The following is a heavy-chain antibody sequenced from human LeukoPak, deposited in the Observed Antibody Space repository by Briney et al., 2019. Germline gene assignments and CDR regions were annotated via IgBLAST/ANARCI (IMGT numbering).Heavy chain of an antibody. CDR2: VSGSGGST. J-gene: IGHJ4*02. D-gene: IGHD3-22*01. CDR3: AKRGVVIRVILVGFHKEAYYFDS. Sequence: GGSLRLSCAASGFTFSSYSMNWVRQAPGKGLEWVAGVSGSGGSTNYADSVKGRFTISRDNPKNTLYLQMNSLRAEDTAVYFCAKRGVVIRVILVGFHKEAYYFDSWGQGALVTVYS. V-gene: IGHV3-23*01. CDR1: GFTFSSYS.